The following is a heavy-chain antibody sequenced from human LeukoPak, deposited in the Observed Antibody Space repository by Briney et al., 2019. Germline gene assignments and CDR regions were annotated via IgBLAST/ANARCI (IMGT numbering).Heavy chain of an antibody. CDR2: IYYSGST. J-gene: IGHJ5*02. Sequence: SETLSLTCTVSGGSVSSGSYYWSWIRQPPGKGLEWIGYIYYSGSTYYNPSLKSRVTISVDTSKNQFSLKLSSVTAADTAVYYCARDIGWGFDPWGQGTLVTVSS. CDR1: GGSVSSGSYY. V-gene: IGHV4-61*01. CDR3: ARDIGWGFDP. D-gene: IGHD1-26*01.